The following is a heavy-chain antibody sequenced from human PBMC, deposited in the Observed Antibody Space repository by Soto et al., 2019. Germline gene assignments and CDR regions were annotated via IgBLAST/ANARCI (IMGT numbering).Heavy chain of an antibody. J-gene: IGHJ4*02. CDR1: GFTFGDYS. D-gene: IGHD3-22*01. CDR2: IKRKTDDGTT. Sequence: PGGSLRLSCTGFGFTFGDYSMSWFRQAPGKGLEWVGRIKRKTDDGTTDYAAPVKGRFTISRDDSKNTLYLQMNSLKTEDTAVYYCTTGLSSGYYNLDYWGQGTLVTVSS. V-gene: IGHV3-15*01. CDR3: TTGLSSGYYNLDY.